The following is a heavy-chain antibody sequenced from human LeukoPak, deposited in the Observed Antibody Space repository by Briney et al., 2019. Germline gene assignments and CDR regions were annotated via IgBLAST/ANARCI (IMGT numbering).Heavy chain of an antibody. CDR1: GFTVSSNY. CDR3: ARVAPSITIFGVAPGWFDP. J-gene: IGHJ5*02. D-gene: IGHD3-3*01. Sequence: GALRLSCAASGFTVSSNYMSWVRQAPGKGLEWVSVIYSGGSTYYADSVKGRFTISRDNSKNTLYLQMNSLRAEDTAVYYCARVAPSITIFGVAPGWFDPWGQGTLVTVSS. CDR2: IYSGGST. V-gene: IGHV3-53*01.